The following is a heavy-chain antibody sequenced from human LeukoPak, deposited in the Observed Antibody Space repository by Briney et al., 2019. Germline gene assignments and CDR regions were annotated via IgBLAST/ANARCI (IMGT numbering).Heavy chain of an antibody. CDR2: ISSSSSAI. CDR3: VRLWFGETH. Sequence: GGSLRLSCAASGFSFSSYNMNWVREAPGKGLEWISYISSSSSAIYYADSVTGRFTISRDNAKNSLYLQMNSLTDEDTAVYYCVRLWFGETHWGQGTLVTVSS. D-gene: IGHD3-10*01. CDR1: GFSFSSYN. V-gene: IGHV3-48*02. J-gene: IGHJ4*02.